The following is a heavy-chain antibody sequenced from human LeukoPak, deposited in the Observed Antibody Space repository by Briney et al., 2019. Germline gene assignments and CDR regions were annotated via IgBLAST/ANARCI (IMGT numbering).Heavy chain of an antibody. J-gene: IGHJ4*02. CDR3: ARDKDYSNYSALDY. CDR2: ISYDGSNK. D-gene: IGHD4-11*01. Sequence: PGRSLRLSCAASGFTFSSYGMHWVRQAPGKGLEWVAVISYDGSNKYYADSVKGRFTISRDNSKNTLYLQMNSLRAEDTAVYYCARDKDYSNYSALDYWGQGTLVTVSS. CDR1: GFTFSSYG. V-gene: IGHV3-30*03.